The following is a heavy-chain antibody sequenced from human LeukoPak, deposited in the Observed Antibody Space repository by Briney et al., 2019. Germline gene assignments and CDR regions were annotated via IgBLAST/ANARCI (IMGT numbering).Heavy chain of an antibody. CDR2: IYYSGST. J-gene: IGHJ4*02. Sequence: KPLETLSLTCTVSGGSISSSSYYWGWIRQPPGKGLEWIGSIYYSGSTYYNPSLKSRVTISVDTSKNQFSLKLSSVTAADTAVYYCVRGTASLGIHFDYWGQGTLVTVSS. CDR1: GGSISSSSYY. CDR3: VRGTASLGIHFDY. D-gene: IGHD7-27*01. V-gene: IGHV4-39*07.